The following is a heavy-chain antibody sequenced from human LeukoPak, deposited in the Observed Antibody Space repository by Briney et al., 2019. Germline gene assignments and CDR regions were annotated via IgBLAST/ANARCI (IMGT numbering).Heavy chain of an antibody. Sequence: GGSLRLSCAASGFTFSNYAMSWVRQAPGKGLEWVSAISGSGGSTYYADSVKGRFTISRDNSKNTLYLQMNSLRDGDTAVYYCASADSGVYDYWGQGTLVTVSS. V-gene: IGHV3-23*01. CDR2: ISGSGGST. J-gene: IGHJ4*02. CDR1: GFTFSNYA. CDR3: ASADSGVYDY. D-gene: IGHD3-10*01.